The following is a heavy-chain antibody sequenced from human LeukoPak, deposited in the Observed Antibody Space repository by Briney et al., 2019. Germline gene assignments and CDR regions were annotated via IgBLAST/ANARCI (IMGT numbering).Heavy chain of an antibody. CDR1: QFTFNDYA. D-gene: IGHD3-10*01. CDR2: TST. J-gene: IGHJ4*02. Sequence: GGSLRLSCAASQFTFNDYAMSWVRQAPGKGLEWVSGTSTYYADSVKGRFTISRDNAKNSLYLQTNSLRSEDTAVYYCARDPDYGSGSYSLSGFDYWGQGTLVTVSS. V-gene: IGHV3-20*04. CDR3: ARDPDYGSGSYSLSGFDY.